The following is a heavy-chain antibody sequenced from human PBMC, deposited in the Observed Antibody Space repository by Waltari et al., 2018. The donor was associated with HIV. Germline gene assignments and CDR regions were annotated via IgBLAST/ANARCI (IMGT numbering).Heavy chain of an antibody. Sequence: QVQLVQSGAEVKKPGASVKVSCKASGYTFTSYDINWVRQATGQGLEWLGWMNPNSGNTGYGQRFQGRVTMTRNTSISTAYMELSSLRSEDTAVYFCARGPQDYPKYYFDYWGQGTLVTVSS. J-gene: IGHJ4*02. CDR1: GYTFTSYD. D-gene: IGHD4-17*01. CDR3: ARGPQDYPKYYFDY. CDR2: MNPNSGNT. V-gene: IGHV1-8*02.